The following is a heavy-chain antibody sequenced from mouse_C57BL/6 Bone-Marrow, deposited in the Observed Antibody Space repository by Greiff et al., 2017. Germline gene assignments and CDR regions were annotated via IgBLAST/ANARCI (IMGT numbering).Heavy chain of an antibody. CDR2: ISYSGST. CDR3: ARSRYYYAMDY. CDR1: GYSITSGYD. V-gene: IGHV3-1*01. Sequence: DVKLQESGPGMVKPSQSLSLTCTVTGYSITSGYDWHWIRHFPGNKLEWMGYISYSGSTNYNPSLKSRISITHDTSKNHFFLKLNSVTTEDTATYYCARSRYYYAMDYWGQGTSVTVSS. J-gene: IGHJ4*01.